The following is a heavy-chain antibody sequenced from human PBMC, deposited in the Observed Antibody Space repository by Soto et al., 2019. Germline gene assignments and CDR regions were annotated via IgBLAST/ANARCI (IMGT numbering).Heavy chain of an antibody. CDR1: GITLDSAW. CDR3: KTRYGSNWYG. D-gene: IGHD6-13*01. Sequence: GGSLRLSCAASGITLDSAWVNWVRQAPGKGLEWVAQAKRKAAGGAIDYAAPVKGRFIISRDDSKNMAYLQMNSLKIEDTALYYCKTRYGSNWYGWGQGTLVTVSS. V-gene: IGHV3-15*01. J-gene: IGHJ4*02. CDR2: AKRKAAGGAI.